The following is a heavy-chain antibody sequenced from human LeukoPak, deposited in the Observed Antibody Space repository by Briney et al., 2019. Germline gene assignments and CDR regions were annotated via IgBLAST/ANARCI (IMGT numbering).Heavy chain of an antibody. Sequence: GESLKISCKGSGYSFTSYWIGWVRQMPGKGLEWMGIIYPGDSDTRYSPSFQGQVTISADKSISTAYLQWSSLKASDTAMYYCARHQTSKQLWSIYYYYYMDVWGKGTTVTVSS. CDR1: GYSFTSYW. CDR3: ARHQTSKQLWSIYYYYYMDV. J-gene: IGHJ6*03. V-gene: IGHV5-51*01. CDR2: IYPGDSDT. D-gene: IGHD6-13*01.